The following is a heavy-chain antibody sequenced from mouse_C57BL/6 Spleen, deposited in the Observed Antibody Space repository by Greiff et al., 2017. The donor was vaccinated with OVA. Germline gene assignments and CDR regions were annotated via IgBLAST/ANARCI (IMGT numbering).Heavy chain of an antibody. V-gene: IGHV1-54*01. CDR2: INPGSGGT. Sequence: VKLMESGAELVRPGTSVKVSCKASGYAFTNYLIEWVKQRPGQGLEWIGVINPGSGGTNYNEKFKGKATLTADKSSSTAYMQLSSLTSEDSAVYFCARSWKGYFDYWGQGTTLTVSS. CDR1: GYAFTNYL. J-gene: IGHJ2*01. CDR3: ARSWKGYFDY.